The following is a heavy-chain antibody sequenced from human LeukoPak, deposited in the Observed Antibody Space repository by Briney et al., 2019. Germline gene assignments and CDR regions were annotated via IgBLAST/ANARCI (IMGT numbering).Heavy chain of an antibody. CDR3: AKESGVVVTASLAY. CDR1: GFTFSSYA. Sequence: PGGSLRLSCAASGFTFSSYAMSWVRQAPGKGLEWVSAISGSGGSTYYADSVKGRFTISRDNSKNTLYLQMNSLRAAATAVYYCAKESGVVVTASLAYWGQGTLVTVSS. V-gene: IGHV3-23*01. D-gene: IGHD2-21*02. CDR2: ISGSGGST. J-gene: IGHJ4*02.